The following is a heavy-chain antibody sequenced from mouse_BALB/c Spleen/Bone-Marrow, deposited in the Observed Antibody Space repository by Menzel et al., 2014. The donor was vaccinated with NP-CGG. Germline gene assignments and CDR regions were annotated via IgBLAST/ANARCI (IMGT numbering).Heavy chain of an antibody. Sequence: EVQLQQSGGGLVQPGGSLKLSCAASGFDFSRYWMSWVRQAPGKGLEWIGEINPDSRTINYSPSLKDKFIISRDNAKNTLYLRSNKVRSEDTALYYCARPDYYGYLNYWGQGTTLTVSS. D-gene: IGHD1-1*01. CDR3: ARPDYYGYLNY. V-gene: IGHV4-1*02. J-gene: IGHJ2*01. CDR2: INPDSRTI. CDR1: GFDFSRYW.